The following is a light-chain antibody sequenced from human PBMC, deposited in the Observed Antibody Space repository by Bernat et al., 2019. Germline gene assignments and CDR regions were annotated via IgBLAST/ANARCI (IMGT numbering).Light chain of an antibody. Sequence: SFELTQPPSVSVSPGQTASITCSGDKLGNKFTCWYQQKPGQSPVVVIYRDDKRPSGIPERFSGSHSGNTATLTISGAQAMDEANYYCQAWDSSVGVFGGGTKLTVL. CDR3: QAWDSSVGV. V-gene: IGLV3-1*01. J-gene: IGLJ2*01. CDR1: KLGNKF. CDR2: RDD.